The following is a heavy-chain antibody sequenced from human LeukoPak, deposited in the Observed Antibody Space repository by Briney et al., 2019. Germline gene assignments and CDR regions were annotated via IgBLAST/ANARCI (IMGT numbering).Heavy chain of an antibody. D-gene: IGHD2-2*02. CDR2: IYTSGST. J-gene: IGHJ4*02. CDR3: ARVFCSTSCYTFDY. CDR1: GGSISSGSYY. Sequence: PSETLSLTCTVSGGSISSGSYYWSWIRQPAGKGLEWIGRIYTSGSTNYNPSLKSRVTILVDTSKNQFSLKLSSVTAADTAVYYCARVFCSTSCYTFDYWGQGTLVTVSS. V-gene: IGHV4-61*02.